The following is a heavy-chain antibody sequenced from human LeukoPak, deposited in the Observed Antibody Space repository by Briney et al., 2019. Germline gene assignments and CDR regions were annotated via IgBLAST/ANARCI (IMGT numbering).Heavy chain of an antibody. CDR3: ARDPTGMDAFDI. V-gene: IGHV3-7*01. Sequence: PGGPLRLSCAASGFTFSSHRKSWVRHAPRKGLEWVANIKKDGSEKYYVDSVKGRFTISRDNSKNTLYLQMNSLRAEDTAVYYCARDPTGMDAFDIWGEGTMVTVSS. D-gene: IGHD1-1*01. J-gene: IGHJ3*02. CDR1: GFTFSSHR. CDR2: IKKDGSEK.